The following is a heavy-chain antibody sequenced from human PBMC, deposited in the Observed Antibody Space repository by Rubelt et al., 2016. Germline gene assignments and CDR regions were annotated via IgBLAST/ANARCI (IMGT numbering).Heavy chain of an antibody. V-gene: IGHV3-30*04. CDR2: FPYDGSNK. Sequence: QVQLVESGGGVVQPGRSLRLSCAASGYTFSSYAMHWVRPAPGRGLEWVAVFPYDGSNKYYADSVKGRFTISRDNSKNTLYLQMNSLRAEDTAVYYCAREITPADLDWGQGTLVTVSS. J-gene: IGHJ4*02. D-gene: IGHD2-2*01. CDR3: AREITPADLD. CDR1: GYTFSSYA.